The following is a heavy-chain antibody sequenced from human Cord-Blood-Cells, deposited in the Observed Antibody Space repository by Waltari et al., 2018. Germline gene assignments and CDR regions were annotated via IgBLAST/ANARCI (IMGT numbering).Heavy chain of an antibody. J-gene: IGHJ3*02. CDR2: INPNSGGT. CDR1: GSTFTGYY. V-gene: IGHV1-2*04. Sequence: QVQLVQSGAEVKKPGASVKASRKDSGSTFTGYYMHWVLQAPGQGLEWMGWINPNSGGTNYAQKFQGWVTMTRDTSISTAYMELSRLRSDDTAVYYCARASITGDDAFDIWGQGTMVTVSS. D-gene: IGHD7-27*01. CDR3: ARASITGDDAFDI.